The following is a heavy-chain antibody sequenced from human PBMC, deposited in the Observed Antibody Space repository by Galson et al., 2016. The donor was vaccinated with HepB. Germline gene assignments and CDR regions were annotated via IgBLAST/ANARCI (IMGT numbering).Heavy chain of an antibody. CDR1: GFTFTGYN. J-gene: IGHJ3*02. D-gene: IGHD6-13*01. V-gene: IGHV3-21*01. Sequence: SLRLSCATSGFTFTGYNMNWVRQAPGKGLEWVSSISSGSSYIYYADSVKGRFTISRDNVKKSLYLQMNSLRPEDTAVYYCARVREQQLLDAFDIWGQGTMVTVSS. CDR3: ARVREQQLLDAFDI. CDR2: ISSGSSYI.